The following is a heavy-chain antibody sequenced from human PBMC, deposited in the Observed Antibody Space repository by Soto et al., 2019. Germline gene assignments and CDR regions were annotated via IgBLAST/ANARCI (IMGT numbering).Heavy chain of an antibody. D-gene: IGHD2-21*01. CDR1: GFTFSNYG. CDR2: IYYDGSGK. J-gene: IGHJ4*02. CDR3: ARDIRSTYFDY. V-gene: IGHV3-33*01. Sequence: QVQLVESGGGVVQPGRSLGLSCAASGFTFSNYGMHWFRQAPGKGLEWVAVIYYDGSGKYYADSVKGRFTISRDNSKNTLYLQMNTLRAEDTAVYYCARDIRSTYFDYWVQGTLVTVSS.